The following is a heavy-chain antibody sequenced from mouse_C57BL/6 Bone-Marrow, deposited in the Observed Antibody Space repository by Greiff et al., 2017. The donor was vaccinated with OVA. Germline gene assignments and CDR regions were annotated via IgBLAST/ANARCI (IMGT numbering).Heavy chain of an antibody. D-gene: IGHD1-1*01. CDR2: IYPGSGNT. V-gene: IGHV1-76*01. CDR3: ARDYGSSPDY. CDR1: GYTFTDYY. Sequence: QVQLQQSGAELVRPGASVKLSCKASGYTFTDYYINWVKQRPGQGLEWIARIYPGSGNTYYNEKFKGKATLTAEKSSSTAYMQLSSLTSEDSAVYFCARDYGSSPDYWGQGTTLTVSS. J-gene: IGHJ2*01.